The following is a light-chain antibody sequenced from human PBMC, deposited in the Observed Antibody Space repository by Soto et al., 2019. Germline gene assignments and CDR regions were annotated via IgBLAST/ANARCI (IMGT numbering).Light chain of an antibody. CDR3: QQYGSSLTWT. CDR2: GAS. Sequence: EIVFTQSPGTLSLSPVKRSTLSCSTSQSVGSSYLAWYQQKPGQAPRLLIYGASSRATGIPDRFSGSGSGTDFTLTVSRLEPEDFAVYYCQQYGSSLTWTFGQGTKVDIK. J-gene: IGKJ1*01. V-gene: IGKV3-20*01. CDR1: QSVGSSY.